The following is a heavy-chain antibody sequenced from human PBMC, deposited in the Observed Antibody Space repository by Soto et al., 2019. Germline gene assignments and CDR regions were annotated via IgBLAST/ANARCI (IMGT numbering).Heavy chain of an antibody. CDR1: GYSISSGYY. CDR2: IHHSGTT. Sequence: XASLSLTCAVSGYSISSGYYWCWIRQPPGKGLEWIGNIHHSGTTYYNPSLKSRVTISIDRSKNQFSLKLISVTAADTAVYYCARAGDTMVRGVIIMNYYGMDVWGQGTTVTVSS. D-gene: IGHD3-10*01. J-gene: IGHJ6*02. CDR3: ARAGDTMVRGVIIMNYYGMDV. V-gene: IGHV4-38-2*01.